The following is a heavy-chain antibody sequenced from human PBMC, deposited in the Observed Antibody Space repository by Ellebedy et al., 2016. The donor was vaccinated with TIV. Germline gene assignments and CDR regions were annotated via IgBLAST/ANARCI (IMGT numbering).Heavy chain of an antibody. V-gene: IGHV4-59*01. CDR3: ARDRGYNGDDLDWYFDL. CDR2: IYSSGST. J-gene: IGHJ2*01. CDR1: GGSIRTYY. Sequence: SETLSLXCTVSGGSIRTYYWSWIRQPPGKGLEWIGYIYSSGSTNTKPSLKSRVTMSLDTSKNQVSLKLRSVTPADTAVYYCARDRGYNGDDLDWYFDLWGRGTLVTVSS. D-gene: IGHD5-12*01.